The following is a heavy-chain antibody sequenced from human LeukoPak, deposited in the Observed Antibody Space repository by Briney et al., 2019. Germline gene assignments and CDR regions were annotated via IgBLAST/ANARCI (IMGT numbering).Heavy chain of an antibody. Sequence: GGSLRLSCVASGFTFRRYDMHWVRQAPGKGLEWVAIIANDESNEIYADSVKGRFTISRDNSKNTLYLQMNSLRDEDTAAYYCARAAAVSGAFRDNWFDPWGQGTLVTVSS. D-gene: IGHD6-13*01. J-gene: IGHJ5*02. CDR1: GFTFRRYD. CDR2: IANDESNE. CDR3: ARAAAVSGAFRDNWFDP. V-gene: IGHV3-30-3*01.